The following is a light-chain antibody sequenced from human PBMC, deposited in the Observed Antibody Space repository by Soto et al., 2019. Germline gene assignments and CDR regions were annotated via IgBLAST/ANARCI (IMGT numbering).Light chain of an antibody. CDR2: GAS. CDR1: QSVSSSF. J-gene: IGKJ1*01. V-gene: IGKV3-20*01. Sequence: EIVLTQSPGTLSLSPGERATLSCRASQSVSSSFLAWYHQKLGQAPRLLIYGASSRATGIPDRFSGSVSGKDFPLTISRLEPEDFAVYYCQQYGSSPMTFGQGTKVEIK. CDR3: QQYGSSPMT.